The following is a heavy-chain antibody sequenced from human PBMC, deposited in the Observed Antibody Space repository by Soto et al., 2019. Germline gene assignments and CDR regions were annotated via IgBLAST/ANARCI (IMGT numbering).Heavy chain of an antibody. J-gene: IGHJ4*02. V-gene: IGHV3-74*01. D-gene: IGHD5-12*01. Sequence: EVQLVESGGGLVQPGGSLRLSCATSGFTFTTYWMHWVRQAPGKGLMWVSRITPDGGSTSYADSVKGRFTISRDNAKSTLNLQMNGLSAEDTASCYCPRDSIIADTPADDFKYWGQGTLVVVSS. CDR1: GFTFTTYW. CDR2: ITPDGGST. CDR3: PRDSIIADTPADDFKY.